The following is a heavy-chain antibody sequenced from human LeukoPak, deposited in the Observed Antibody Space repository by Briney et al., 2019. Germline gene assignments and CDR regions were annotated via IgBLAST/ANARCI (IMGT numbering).Heavy chain of an antibody. J-gene: IGHJ4*02. CDR3: ARDTRGESDY. CDR2: ISSSSDTI. Sequence: GALRLSCAVPGFTFSSYSMNWVRQAPGKGLEWVSYISSSSDTIYYADSVKGRFTISRDNAKSSLYLQMNSLRAEDTAVYYCARDTRGESDYWGQGTLVTVSS. V-gene: IGHV3-48*04. D-gene: IGHD2-2*01. CDR1: GFTFSSYS.